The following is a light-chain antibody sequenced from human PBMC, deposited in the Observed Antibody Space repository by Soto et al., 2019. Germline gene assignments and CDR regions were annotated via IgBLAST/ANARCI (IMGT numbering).Light chain of an antibody. CDR2: VAS. CDR3: QQLYSSPPT. CDR1: QGISNY. V-gene: IGKV1-9*01. Sequence: DIQLSQSPSFLSASVGDRVTITCRASQGISNYLAWYQRKPGKAPHLLIYVASTLQTGVPSRFSGSGSGTVFTLTNSSLHPEYFATYYCQQLYSSPPTFGGGTEVEI. J-gene: IGKJ4*01.